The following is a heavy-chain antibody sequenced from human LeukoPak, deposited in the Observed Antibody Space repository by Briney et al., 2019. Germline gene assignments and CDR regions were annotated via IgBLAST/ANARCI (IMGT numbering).Heavy chain of an antibody. CDR3: ASNLAGSGSLF. D-gene: IGHD3-10*01. CDR1: GGTFSSYA. J-gene: IGHJ4*02. V-gene: IGHV1-69*05. CDR2: IIPIFGTA. Sequence: ASVKVSCKASGGTFSSYAISWVRQAPGQGLGWMGGIIPIFGTANYAQKFQGRVTITTDESTSTAYMELSSLRSEDTAVYYRASNLAGSGSLFWGQGTLVTVSS.